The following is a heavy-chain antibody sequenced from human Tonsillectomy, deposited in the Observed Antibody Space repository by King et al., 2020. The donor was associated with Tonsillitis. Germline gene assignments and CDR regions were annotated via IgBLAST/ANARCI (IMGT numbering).Heavy chain of an antibody. D-gene: IGHD6-19*01. CDR1: SGSISSYY. J-gene: IGHJ4*02. Sequence: VQLQESGPGLVKPSETLSLTCSVSSGSISSYYWTWIRQPPGKGLEWIGLVYYSGGTNYNPSLKSRLTISLDTSRNQFSLRLSSVTAADTALYYCARGRHSSGLVYWGQGTLVTVSS. V-gene: IGHV4-59*01. CDR2: VYYSGGT. CDR3: ARGRHSSGLVY.